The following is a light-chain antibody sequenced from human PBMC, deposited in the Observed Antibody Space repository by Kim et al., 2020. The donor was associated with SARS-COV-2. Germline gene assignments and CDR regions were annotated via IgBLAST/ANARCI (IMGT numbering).Light chain of an antibody. CDR1: QSISSY. V-gene: IGKV1-39*01. CDR3: QQSYSTPYT. Sequence: EIQITQSPASLSAPVGHIVTITCRASQSISSYLNWYQQKPGKAPKLLIYAASSLQSGVPSRFSGSGSGTDFTLTISSLQPEDFETYYCQQSYSTPYTFGQGTKLEI. J-gene: IGKJ2*01. CDR2: AAS.